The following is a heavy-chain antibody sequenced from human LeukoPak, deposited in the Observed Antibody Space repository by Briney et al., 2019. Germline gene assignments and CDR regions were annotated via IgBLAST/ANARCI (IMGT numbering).Heavy chain of an antibody. CDR2: IYYSGST. CDR3: ARDNYYGSGSYYLDV. V-gene: IGHV4-59*12. D-gene: IGHD3-10*01. Sequence: SETLSLTCTVSGGSISSYYWSWIRQPLGKGLEWIGYIYYSGSTYYNPSLKSRVTISVDTSKNHFSLKLNSVTAADTAVYYCARDNYYGSGSYYLDVWGQGTTVTVSS. J-gene: IGHJ6*02. CDR1: GGSISSYY.